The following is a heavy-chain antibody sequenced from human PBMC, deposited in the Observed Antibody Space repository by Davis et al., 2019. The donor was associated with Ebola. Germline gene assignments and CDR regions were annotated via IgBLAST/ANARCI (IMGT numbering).Heavy chain of an antibody. CDR3: ARDFGVRRTRPSSSSPYYYYYGMDV. CDR2: IWYDGSNK. CDR1: GFTFSSYG. Sequence: PGGSLRLSCAASGFTFSSYGMHWVRQAPGKGLEWVAVIWYDGSNKYYADSVKGRFTISRDNSKNTLYLQMNSLRAEDTAVYYCARDFGVRRTRPSSSSPYYYYYGMDVWGQGTTVTVSS. J-gene: IGHJ6*02. D-gene: IGHD6-6*01. V-gene: IGHV3-33*01.